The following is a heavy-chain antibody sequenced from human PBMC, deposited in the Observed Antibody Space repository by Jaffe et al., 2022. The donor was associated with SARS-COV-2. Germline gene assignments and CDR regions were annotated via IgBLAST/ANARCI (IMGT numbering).Heavy chain of an antibody. D-gene: IGHD2-15*01. J-gene: IGHJ6*02. V-gene: IGHV3-21*01. CDR2: ISSSSSYI. CDR3: ARDRPRYCSGGSCYGMDV. Sequence: EVQLVESGGGLVKPGGSLRLSCAASGFTFSSYSMNWVRQAPGKGLEWVSSISSSSSYIYYADSVKGRFTISRDNAKNSLYLQMNSLRAEDTAVYYCARDRPRYCSGGSCYGMDVWGQGTTVTVSS. CDR1: GFTFSSYS.